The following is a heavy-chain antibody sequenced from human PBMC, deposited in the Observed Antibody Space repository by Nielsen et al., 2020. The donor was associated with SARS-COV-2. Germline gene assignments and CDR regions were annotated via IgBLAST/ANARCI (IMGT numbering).Heavy chain of an antibody. CDR1: GFTFSSYW. CDR2: INSDGSST. J-gene: IGHJ4*02. D-gene: IGHD6-19*01. V-gene: IGHV3-74*01. Sequence: GESLKISCAASGFTFSSYWMHWVRQAPGKGLVWVSRINSDGSSTSYADSVKGRFTISRDNAKNTLYLQMNSLRAEDTAVYYCARTSSSEYDYWGQETLVTVSS. CDR3: ARTSSSEYDY.